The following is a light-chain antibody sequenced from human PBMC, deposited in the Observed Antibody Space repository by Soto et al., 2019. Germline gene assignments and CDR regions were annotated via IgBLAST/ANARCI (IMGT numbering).Light chain of an antibody. V-gene: IGKV1-9*01. Sequence: IQLTQSPSSLSASGGDRGTITCRASQGIGSNLAWYLQKPGEAPKLLVYGASTLQSGVPSRFSGRGSGTVFTLTITSLQPEDFATYYCQQSNSYPLTFGGGTKVEIK. CDR3: QQSNSYPLT. J-gene: IGKJ4*01. CDR2: GAS. CDR1: QGIGSN.